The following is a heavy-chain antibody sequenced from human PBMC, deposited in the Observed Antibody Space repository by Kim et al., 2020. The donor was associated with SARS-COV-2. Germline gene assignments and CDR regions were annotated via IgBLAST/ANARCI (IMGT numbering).Heavy chain of an antibody. CDR2: IDHSGST. Sequence: SETLSLTCGVSGASVSSRSYYWSWLRQHSVTGLEWIGYIDHSGSTFYKSSLTSRATLSVDTSRNQFSLRLTSVTAADTATYFCARVSRKQLCLHDVWGQGTTVIVSS. J-gene: IGHJ6*02. CDR1: GASVSSRSYY. V-gene: IGHV4-31*11. D-gene: IGHD5-18*01. CDR3: ARVSRKQLCLHDV.